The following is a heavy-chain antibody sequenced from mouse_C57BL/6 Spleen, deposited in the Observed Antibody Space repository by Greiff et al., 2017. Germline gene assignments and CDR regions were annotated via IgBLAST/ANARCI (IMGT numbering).Heavy chain of an antibody. Sequence: QVQLQQPGAELVRPGSSVKLSCKASGYTFTSYWMHWVKQRPIQGLEWIGNIDPSDSETHYNQKFKDKATLTVDKSSSTAYMQLSSLTSEDSAVYYCARRRGYDEDLGFDYWGQGTTLTVSS. V-gene: IGHV1-52*01. CDR2: IDPSDSET. D-gene: IGHD2-2*01. J-gene: IGHJ2*01. CDR3: ARRRGYDEDLGFDY. CDR1: GYTFTSYW.